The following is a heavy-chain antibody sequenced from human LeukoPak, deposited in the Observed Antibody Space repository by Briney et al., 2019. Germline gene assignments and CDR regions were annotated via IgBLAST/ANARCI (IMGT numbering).Heavy chain of an antibody. CDR3: ARGYWGEEGGYPY. CDR1: AGSVTNGDYY. CDR2: VYYTGST. D-gene: IGHD7-27*01. Sequence: SETLSLTCTVSAGSVTNGDYYWSWLRQPPGKALEWIGFVYYTGSTYYTPSLEGRATISVDTSKNQFSVKLSSVTAADTAVYYCARGYWGEEGGYPYWGQGTLVTVSS. J-gene: IGHJ4*02. V-gene: IGHV4-61*08.